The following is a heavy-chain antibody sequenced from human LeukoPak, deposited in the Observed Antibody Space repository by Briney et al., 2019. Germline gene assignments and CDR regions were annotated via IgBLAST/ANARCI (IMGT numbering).Heavy chain of an antibody. CDR2: INHSGST. CDR1: GGSFSGYY. CDR3: ARGVLDDYVWGSYRFDY. V-gene: IGHV4-34*01. Sequence: SETLSLTCAVHGGSFSGYYWSWIRQPPGKGLEWIGEINHSGSTNYNPSLKSRVTISVDTSKNQFSLKLSSVTAADTAVYYCARGVLDDYVWGSYRFDYWGQGTLVTVSS. J-gene: IGHJ4*02. D-gene: IGHD3-16*02.